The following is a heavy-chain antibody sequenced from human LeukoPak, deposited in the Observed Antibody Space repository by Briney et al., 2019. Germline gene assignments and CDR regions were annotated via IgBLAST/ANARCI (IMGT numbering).Heavy chain of an antibody. Sequence: GGSLRLSCAASGFTFRNYSMNWVRQAPGKGLEWVSSISSGGTYIYYADSLKGRFTISRDNAKNLLHLQMNSLRVEDTAVYYCARPLRAPDYSLGMDVWGQGTTVTVSS. V-gene: IGHV3-21*06. CDR2: ISSGGTYI. CDR3: ARPLRAPDYSLGMDV. CDR1: GFTFRNYS. D-gene: IGHD2-21*01. J-gene: IGHJ6*02.